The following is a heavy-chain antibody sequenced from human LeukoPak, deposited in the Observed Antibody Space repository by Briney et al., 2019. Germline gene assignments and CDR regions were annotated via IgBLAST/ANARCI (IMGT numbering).Heavy chain of an antibody. J-gene: IGHJ4*02. CDR2: ISGSGGTT. V-gene: IGHV3-23*01. D-gene: IGHD1-1*01. CDR1: GFTFRNYG. Sequence: GGSLRLSCAASGFTFRNYGMTWVRQAPGKGLEWVAGISGSGGTTHYSDSVKGRCTISRDNSKNTLSLQINSLRAEDTAVYYCAQIHDHGDYVAFWGQGALVTVSS. CDR3: AQIHDHGDYVAF.